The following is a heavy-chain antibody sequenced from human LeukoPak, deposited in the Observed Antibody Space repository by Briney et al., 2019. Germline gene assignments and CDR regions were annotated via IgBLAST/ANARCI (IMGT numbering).Heavy chain of an antibody. CDR2: TYYRSEWYN. D-gene: IGHD3-10*01. J-gene: IGHJ3*02. CDR3: ARIPYGSGNDAFDI. Sequence: SQTLSLTCDISGDSVSSNSAAWSWIRQSPSRGLEYLGSTYYRSEWYNDYAVSVKSRISINPDTSKNQFSLQLTSVTPEDTAVYYCARIPYGSGNDAFDIWGQGTMVTVSS. CDR1: GDSVSSNSAA. V-gene: IGHV6-1*01.